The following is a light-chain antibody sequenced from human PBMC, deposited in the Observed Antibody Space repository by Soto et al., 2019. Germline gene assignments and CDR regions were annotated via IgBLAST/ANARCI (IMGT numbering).Light chain of an antibody. CDR2: KTS. V-gene: IGKV1-5*03. CDR1: QSIGSW. CDR3: HQYNSYWT. J-gene: IGKJ1*01. Sequence: IRMTQSPSSFSASTGDRVTITCRASQSIGSWLAWYQQKPGKAPKLLIYKTSILENGVPSRFSDSGSGTEFTLSISSLQPDDFATYYCHQYNSYWTFGQGTKVDIK.